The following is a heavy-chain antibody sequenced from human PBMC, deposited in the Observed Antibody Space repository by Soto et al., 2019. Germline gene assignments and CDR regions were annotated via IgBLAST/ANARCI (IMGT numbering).Heavy chain of an antibody. CDR3: ARVDHRGYFSVLTDF. CDR2: VYSTGST. CDR1: GASIRGSYYF. J-gene: IGHJ4*02. V-gene: IGHV4-61*01. D-gene: IGHD3-10*02. Sequence: SETLSLTCTVTGASIRGSYYFWSWIRQPPGEGLEWLGYVYSTGSTNYNPSLKSRVTISVDTSKNQFSLKLSSVTAADTAVYYCARVDHRGYFSVLTDFWGQGILVTVSS.